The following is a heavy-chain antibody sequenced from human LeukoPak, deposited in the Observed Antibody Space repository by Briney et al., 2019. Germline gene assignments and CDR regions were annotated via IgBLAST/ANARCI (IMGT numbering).Heavy chain of an antibody. CDR2: IYYTGST. CDR3: ARDKRVAVAGTYIYYYYMDV. J-gene: IGHJ6*03. Sequence: PSETLSLTCAVSGASISGSGYYLGWIRQPPGKGLEWIGNIYYTGSTYYNASLQSRVTISIDTSKNQFSLKLSSVTAADTAVYYCARDKRVAVAGTYIYYYYMDVWGNGTTVTISS. CDR1: GASISGSGYY. D-gene: IGHD6-19*01. V-gene: IGHV4-39*07.